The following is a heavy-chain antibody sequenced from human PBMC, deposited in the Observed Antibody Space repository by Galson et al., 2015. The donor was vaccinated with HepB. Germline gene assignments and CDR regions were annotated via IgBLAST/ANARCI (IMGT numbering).Heavy chain of an antibody. J-gene: IGHJ4*02. CDR3: AADPMGGYGELPHY. CDR1: GFTFTSSA. D-gene: IGHD3-10*01. V-gene: IGHV1-58*01. Sequence: SVKVSCKASGFTFTSSAVQWVRQARGQRLEWIGWIVVGSGNTNYAQKFQERVTITRDMSTSTAYMELSSLRSEDTAVYYCAADPMGGYGELPHYWGQGTLVTVSS. CDR2: IVVGSGNT.